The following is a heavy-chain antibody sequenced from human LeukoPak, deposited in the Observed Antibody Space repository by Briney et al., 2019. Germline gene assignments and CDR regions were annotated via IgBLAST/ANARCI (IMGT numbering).Heavy chain of an antibody. D-gene: IGHD1-26*01. CDR2: ISGSGGST. J-gene: IGHJ6*03. CDR3: AKDSKIVGPTFRSYYYMDV. V-gene: IGHV3-23*01. Sequence: GGSLRLSCAASGFTFSSYAMSWVRQAPGKGLEWVSGISGSGGSTYYADSVKGRFTISRDNSKKTLYLQMNSLRAEDTAVYYCAKDSKIVGPTFRSYYYMDVWGKGTTVTVFS. CDR1: GFTFSSYA.